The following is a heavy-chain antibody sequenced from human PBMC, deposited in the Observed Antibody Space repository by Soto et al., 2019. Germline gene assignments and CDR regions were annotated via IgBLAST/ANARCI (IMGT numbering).Heavy chain of an antibody. CDR1: GFTFSSYA. CDR3: AKDTWRSSWYYFDY. Sequence: GGSLRLSCAASGFTFSSYAMSWVRQAPGKGLEWVSAISGSGGSTYYADSVKGRFTISRDNSKNTLYLQMNSLRAEDTAVYYCAKDTWRSSWYYFDYWGQGTLVTVPQ. CDR2: ISGSGGST. J-gene: IGHJ4*02. V-gene: IGHV3-23*01. D-gene: IGHD6-13*01.